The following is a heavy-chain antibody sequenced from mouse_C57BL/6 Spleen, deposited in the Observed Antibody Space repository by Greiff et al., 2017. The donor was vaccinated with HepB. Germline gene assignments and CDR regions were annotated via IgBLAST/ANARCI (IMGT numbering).Heavy chain of an antibody. D-gene: IGHD2-3*01. V-gene: IGHV3-6*01. CDR1: GYSITSGYY. CDR2: ISYDGSN. Sequence: EVKLVESGPGLVKPSQSLSLTCSVTGYSITSGYYWNWIRQFPGNKLEWMGYISYDGSNNYNPSLKNRISITRDTSKNQFFLKLNSVTTEDTATYYCARGDGYYGVYFDYWGQGTTLTVSS. CDR3: ARGDGYYGVYFDY. J-gene: IGHJ2*01.